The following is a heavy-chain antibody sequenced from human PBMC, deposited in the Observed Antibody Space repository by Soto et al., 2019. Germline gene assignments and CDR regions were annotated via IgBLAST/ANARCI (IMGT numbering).Heavy chain of an antibody. Sequence: GASVKVSCKASGYTFTSYGISWVRQAPGQGLEWMGWINADNGNTKYSQKFQGRVTITTDTSASTAYMELSSLRSDDTAVYYCARWARAYDSSGYLYGMDVWGQGTTVTVSS. V-gene: IGHV1-18*01. CDR1: GYTFTSYG. CDR3: ARWARAYDSSGYLYGMDV. D-gene: IGHD3-22*01. CDR2: INADNGNT. J-gene: IGHJ6*02.